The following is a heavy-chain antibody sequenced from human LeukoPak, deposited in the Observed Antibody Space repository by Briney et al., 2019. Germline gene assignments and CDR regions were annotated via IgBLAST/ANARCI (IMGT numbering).Heavy chain of an antibody. V-gene: IGHV4-59*01. Sequence: SETLSLTCTVSSGSISRYYWSWIRQSPGKALEWIGEINHSGSTNYNPSLKSRVTISVDTSKNQFSLKLSSVTAADTAVYYCAREEDSGYADYWGQGTLVTVSS. D-gene: IGHD5-12*01. CDR1: SGSISRYY. CDR3: AREEDSGYADY. J-gene: IGHJ4*02. CDR2: INHSGST.